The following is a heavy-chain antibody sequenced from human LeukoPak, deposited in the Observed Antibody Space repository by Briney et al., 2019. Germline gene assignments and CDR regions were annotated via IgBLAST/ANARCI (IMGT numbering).Heavy chain of an antibody. CDR1: GGTFSSYA. CDR2: IIPIFGTA. Sequence: ASVKVSFKASGGTFSSYAISWVRQAPGQGLKWMGGIIPIFGTANYAQKFQGRVTITADESTSTAYMELSSLRSEDTAVYYCARASRSFVWATFDYWGQGTLVTVSS. V-gene: IGHV1-69*13. D-gene: IGHD1-26*01. CDR3: ARASRSFVWATFDY. J-gene: IGHJ4*02.